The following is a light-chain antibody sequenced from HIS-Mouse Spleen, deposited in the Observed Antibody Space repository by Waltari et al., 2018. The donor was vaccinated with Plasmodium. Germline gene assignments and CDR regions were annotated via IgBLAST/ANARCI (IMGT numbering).Light chain of an antibody. J-gene: IGKJ2*01. CDR2: GAS. CDR1: QSVSSSY. V-gene: IGKV3-20*01. CDR3: QQYGSSPPYT. Sequence: EIVLTHSPGPLSLSPGESATLSCRASQSVSSSYLAWYQQKPGQAPRRLIYGASSSATGIPDRFSGSGSGTDFTLTISRLEPEDFAVYYCQQYGSSPPYTFGQGTKLEIK.